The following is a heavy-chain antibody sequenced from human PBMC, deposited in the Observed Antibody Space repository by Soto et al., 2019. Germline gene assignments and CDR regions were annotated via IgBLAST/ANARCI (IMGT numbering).Heavy chain of an antibody. CDR1: GGSFSAYY. V-gene: IGHV4-34*01. CDR3: ARGSVDTVDGSGFYEY. CDR2: INHSGGT. J-gene: IGHJ4*02. Sequence: PSETLSLTCAVYGGSFSAYYWSWIRQPPGKGLEWIGEINHSGGTSYNPSLKSRVTISVDTSKSQFSLKLTSVTAADRAVYYCARGSVDTVDGSGFYEYWGQGNPVT. D-gene: IGHD3-22*01.